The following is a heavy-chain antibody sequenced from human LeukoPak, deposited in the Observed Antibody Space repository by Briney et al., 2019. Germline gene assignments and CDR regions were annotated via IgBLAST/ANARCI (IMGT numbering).Heavy chain of an antibody. CDR3: ARVPLGIAAAGGNAFDI. V-gene: IGHV4-39*07. Sequence: PSETLSLTCTVSGGSISSSSYYWGWIRQPPGKGLEWIGSIYYSGSTYYNPSLKSRVTISVDTSKNQFSLKLSSVTAADTAVYYCARVPLGIAAAGGNAFDIWGQGTMVTVSS. J-gene: IGHJ3*02. D-gene: IGHD6-13*01. CDR1: GGSISSSSYY. CDR2: IYYSGST.